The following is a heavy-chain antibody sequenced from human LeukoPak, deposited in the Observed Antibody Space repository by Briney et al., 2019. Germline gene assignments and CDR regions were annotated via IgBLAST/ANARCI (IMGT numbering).Heavy chain of an antibody. J-gene: IGHJ4*02. CDR1: GFTFDDYA. V-gene: IGHV3-9*01. Sequence: GGSLRLSCAASGFTFDDYAMHWVRQAPGKGLEWVSGISWNSGSIGYADSVKGRFTISRGNAKNSLYLQMNSLRAEDTALYYCAKDRDYYDSSGSLDYWGQGTLVTVSS. CDR2: ISWNSGSI. D-gene: IGHD3-22*01. CDR3: AKDRDYYDSSGSLDY.